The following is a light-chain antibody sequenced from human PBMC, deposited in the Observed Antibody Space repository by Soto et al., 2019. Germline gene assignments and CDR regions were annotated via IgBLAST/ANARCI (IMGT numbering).Light chain of an antibody. Sequence: EIVMTQSPATLSVSPGERATLSCRASQNISSNLAWYQQKPGQAPRLLIDGASTRATGIPARFSGSGSGTEFTPTISSLQSEDFAVYYCQQYNNWLWTFGQGTKVDIK. CDR1: QNISSN. CDR3: QQYNNWLWT. J-gene: IGKJ1*01. CDR2: GAS. V-gene: IGKV3-15*01.